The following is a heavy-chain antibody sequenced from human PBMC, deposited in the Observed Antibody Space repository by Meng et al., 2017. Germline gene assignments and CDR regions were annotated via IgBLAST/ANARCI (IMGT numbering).Heavy chain of an antibody. V-gene: IGHV4/OR15-8*02. CDR1: GGSISSVDW. CDR3: ASWIYSCGWQ. CDR2: IYHGGNT. J-gene: IGHJ4*02. D-gene: IGHD6-19*01. Sequence: QVQPQEACPGLVKPSGTLSLTCVVSGGSISSVDWWSWVRQPPGKGLEWIGEIYHGGNTNYNPSLKSRVTISIDKSKNQFSLKLSSVTAADTAVYYCASWIYSCGWQWGQGTLVTVSS.